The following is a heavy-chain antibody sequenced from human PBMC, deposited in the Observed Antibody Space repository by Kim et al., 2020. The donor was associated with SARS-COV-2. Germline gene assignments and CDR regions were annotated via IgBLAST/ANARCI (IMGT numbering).Heavy chain of an antibody. CDR2: IYYSGST. CDR3: ARTGFTSEELGFGELEADSAFDI. V-gene: IGHV4-39*01. CDR1: GGSISSSSYY. D-gene: IGHD3-10*01. Sequence: SETLSLTCTVSGGSISSSSYYWGWIRQPPGKGLEWIGSIYYSGSTYYNPSLKSRVTISVDTSKNQFSLKLSSVTAADTAVYYCARTGFTSEELGFGELEADSAFDIWGQGTMVTVSS. J-gene: IGHJ3*02.